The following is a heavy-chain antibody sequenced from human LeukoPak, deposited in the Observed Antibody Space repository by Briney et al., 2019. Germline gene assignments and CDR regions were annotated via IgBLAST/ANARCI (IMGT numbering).Heavy chain of an antibody. Sequence: ASVKVSCKASGYTFTGYYMHWVRQAPGQGLEWMGWINPNSGGTNYAQKFQGRVTMTRDTSISTAYMELSRLRFDDTAVYYCARGSMVRGVIIITGAAHWGQGTLVTVSS. CDR1: GYTFTGYY. V-gene: IGHV1-2*02. D-gene: IGHD3-10*01. CDR2: INPNSGGT. CDR3: ARGSMVRGVIIITGAAH. J-gene: IGHJ4*02.